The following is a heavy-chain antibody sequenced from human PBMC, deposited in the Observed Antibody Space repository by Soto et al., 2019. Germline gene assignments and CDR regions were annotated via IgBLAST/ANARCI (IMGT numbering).Heavy chain of an antibody. CDR3: AKYRLAGGFDY. D-gene: IGHD3-16*01. Sequence: DVQLVDSGGGLVQPGGSLRLSCAASGFTFSNYAMSWVRQAPGKGLEWVSLVSATAGTKYYTDSVKGRFTISRDNSRNTVYPQMNSLSAVDTAVYYCAKYRLAGGFDYWGQGALVTVSS. V-gene: IGHV3-23*04. J-gene: IGHJ4*02. CDR1: GFTFSNYA. CDR2: VSATAGTK.